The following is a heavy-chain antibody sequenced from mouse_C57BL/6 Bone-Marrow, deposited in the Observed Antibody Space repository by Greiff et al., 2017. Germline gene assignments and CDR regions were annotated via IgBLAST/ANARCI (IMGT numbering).Heavy chain of an antibody. J-gene: IGHJ3*01. CDR1: GYTFTSYW. Sequence: QGQLQQPGAELVRPGSSVKLSCKASGYTFTSYWMHWVKQRPIQGLEWIGNIDPSDSETHYNQKFKDKATLTVDKSSSTAYMQLSSLTSEDSAVYYCADIYYYGSSFAYWGQGTLVTVSA. CDR3: ADIYYYGSSFAY. D-gene: IGHD1-1*01. V-gene: IGHV1-52*01. CDR2: IDPSDSET.